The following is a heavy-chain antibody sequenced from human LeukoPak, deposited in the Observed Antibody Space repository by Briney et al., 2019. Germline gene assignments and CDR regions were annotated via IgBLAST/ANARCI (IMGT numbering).Heavy chain of an antibody. Sequence: GGSLRLSCAASGFTFSSYAMSWVRQAPGKGLDWVSSISGSGGDTYYSDSVRGRFTISRDNSKNTLYMQMNSLRAEDTAVYYCAELGITMIGGVWGKGTTVTISS. J-gene: IGHJ6*04. V-gene: IGHV3-23*01. CDR2: ISGSGGDT. CDR1: GFTFSSYA. CDR3: AELGITMIGGV. D-gene: IGHD3-10*02.